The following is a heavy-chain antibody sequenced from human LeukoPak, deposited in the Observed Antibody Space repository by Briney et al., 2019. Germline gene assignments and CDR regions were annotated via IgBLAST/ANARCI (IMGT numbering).Heavy chain of an antibody. CDR1: GFTFRSYW. V-gene: IGHV3-7*01. Sequence: GGSLRLSCAASGFTFRSYWMAWVRQAPGKGLEWVANIKEDESAKHQADSVKGRFTIFRDNAQNSVYLQMNSLRGGDTAVYYCARDLDWLLFDYWGQGTLVTVSS. D-gene: IGHD3-9*01. CDR2: IKEDESAK. J-gene: IGHJ4*02. CDR3: ARDLDWLLFDY.